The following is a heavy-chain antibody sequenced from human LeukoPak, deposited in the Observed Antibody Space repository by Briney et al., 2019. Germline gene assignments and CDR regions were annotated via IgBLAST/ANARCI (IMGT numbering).Heavy chain of an antibody. CDR1: GFTFSSYG. J-gene: IGHJ5*02. D-gene: IGHD3-10*01. Sequence: GRSLRLSCAASGFTFSSYGMHWVRQAPGKGLEWVAVISYDGSNKYYADSVKGRFTISRDNSKNTLYLQMNSLRAEDTAVYYCAKDPRMGSGSYFWNWFDPWGQGTLVTVSS. CDR2: ISYDGSNK. V-gene: IGHV3-30*18. CDR3: AKDPRMGSGSYFWNWFDP.